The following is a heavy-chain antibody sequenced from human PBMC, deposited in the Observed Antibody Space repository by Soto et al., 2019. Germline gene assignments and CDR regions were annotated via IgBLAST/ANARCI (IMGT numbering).Heavy chain of an antibody. Sequence: PSETLSLTCTVSAASLSSNGFCNCWSWIRQLPGKGLEWIRYIYHTVSTYNNPPLDTRVTISVDTSKNQLSLSLSSVAAADTALYYCGREVVEPAAMGNKYYYMDVWGKGTTVTVP. D-gene: IGHD2-2*01. CDR2: IYHTVST. CDR3: GREVVEPAAMGNKYYYMDV. V-gene: IGHV4-31*03. J-gene: IGHJ6*03. CDR1: AASLSSNGFCNC.